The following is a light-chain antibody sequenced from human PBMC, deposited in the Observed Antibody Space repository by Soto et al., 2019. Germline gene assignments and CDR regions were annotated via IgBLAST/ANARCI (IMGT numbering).Light chain of an antibody. Sequence: DIVMTQSPLSLPVTPGEPASISCRSSQSLLHSNGYNYLDWYLQKPGQSPQLLIYLGSNRAAGVPDRFSGSGSGTDFTLKISRVDAEDVGVYYCMQALQPTYTFGQGTKLEIK. J-gene: IGKJ2*01. V-gene: IGKV2-28*01. CDR3: MQALQPTYT. CDR1: QSLLHSNGYNY. CDR2: LGS.